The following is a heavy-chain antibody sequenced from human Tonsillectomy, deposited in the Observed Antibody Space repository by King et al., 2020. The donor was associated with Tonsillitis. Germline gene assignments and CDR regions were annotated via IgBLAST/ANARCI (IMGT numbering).Heavy chain of an antibody. V-gene: IGHV1-2*02. CDR2: INPNSGGT. CDR3: ARVYVDTAMVGYFDL. Sequence: VQLVESGAEVKKPGASVKVSCKASGYTFTGYYMHWVRQAPGQGLEWMGWINPNSGGTNYAQKFQGRVTMTRDTSISTAYMELSRLRSDDTAVYYCARVYVDTAMVGYFDLWGRGTLVTVSS. D-gene: IGHD5-18*01. J-gene: IGHJ2*01. CDR1: GYTFTGYY.